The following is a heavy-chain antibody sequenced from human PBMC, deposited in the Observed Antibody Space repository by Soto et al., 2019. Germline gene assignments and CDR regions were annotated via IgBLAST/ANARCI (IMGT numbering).Heavy chain of an antibody. CDR3: ARRQLWFGDFKYYYYGMDV. CDR2: IYSGGST. J-gene: IGHJ6*02. D-gene: IGHD3-10*01. V-gene: IGHV3-66*01. CDR1: GFTVSSNY. Sequence: GSLRLSCAASGFTVSSNYMSWVRQAPGKGLEWVSVIYSGGSTYYADSVKGRFTISRDNSKNTLYLQMNSLRAEDTAVYYCARRQLWFGDFKYYYYGMDVWGQGTTVTVSS.